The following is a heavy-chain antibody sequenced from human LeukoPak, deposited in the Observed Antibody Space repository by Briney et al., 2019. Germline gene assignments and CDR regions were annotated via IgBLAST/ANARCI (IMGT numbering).Heavy chain of an antibody. D-gene: IGHD1-1*01. Sequence: SETLSLTCTVSGGSISSYYWSWIRQPAGRGLEWIGRIYTSGGTNYNPSLKSRVTISVDKSKNQFSLKLSSVTAADTAVYYCAREERYYYYMDVWGKGTTVTVSS. V-gene: IGHV4-4*07. CDR3: AREERYYYYMDV. CDR2: IYTSGGT. CDR1: GGSISSYY. J-gene: IGHJ6*03.